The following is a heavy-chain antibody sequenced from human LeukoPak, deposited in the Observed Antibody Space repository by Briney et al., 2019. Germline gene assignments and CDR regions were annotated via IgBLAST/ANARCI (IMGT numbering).Heavy chain of an antibody. CDR2: ISYDGSNK. V-gene: IGHV3-30*18. CDR3: AKSRAGSSGFYLDH. D-gene: IGHD3-22*01. J-gene: IGHJ4*02. CDR1: GFTFSSYG. Sequence: GGSLRLSCAASGFTFSSYGMHWVRQAPGKGLEWVAVISYDGSNKYYADSVKGRFTISRDNSKNTLYLQMNSLRAEDTAVYFCAKSRAGSSGFYLDHWGQGTLVTVSS.